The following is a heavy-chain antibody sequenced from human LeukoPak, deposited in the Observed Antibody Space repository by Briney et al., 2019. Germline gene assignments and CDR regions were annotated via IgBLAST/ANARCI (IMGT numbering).Heavy chain of an antibody. V-gene: IGHV3-23*01. CDR2: ISGSGGST. CDR1: GFTFSSYA. J-gene: IGHJ4*02. CDR3: ARNPSASARSHYFDY. Sequence: GGSLRLSCAASGFTFSSYAMSWVRQAPGKGLEWVSAISGSGGSTYYADSVKGRFTISRDNSKNTLYLQMNSLRAEDTAVYYCARNPSASARSHYFDYWGQGTLVTVSS. D-gene: IGHD6-6*01.